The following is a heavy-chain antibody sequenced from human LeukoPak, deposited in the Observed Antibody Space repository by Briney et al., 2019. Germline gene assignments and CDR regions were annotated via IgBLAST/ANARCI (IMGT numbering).Heavy chain of an antibody. CDR3: ARGEGDADYYYYYYYYMDV. V-gene: IGHV1-69*05. J-gene: IGHJ6*03. CDR1: GGPFSLYA. D-gene: IGHD4-17*01. Sequence: SVNLSCNSSGGPFSLYAIRWVRRAPGQGLEWMGGLLPIFGTANNAEKVQGRVTITTDDSTSTAYMELSSLRSEDTDVYYCARGEGDADYYYYYYYYMDVWGKRTTVTVAS. CDR2: LLPIFGTA.